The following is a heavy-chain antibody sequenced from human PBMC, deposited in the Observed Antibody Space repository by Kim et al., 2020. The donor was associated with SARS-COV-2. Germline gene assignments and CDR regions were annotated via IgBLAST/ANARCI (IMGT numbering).Heavy chain of an antibody. J-gene: IGHJ5*02. V-gene: IGHV3-74*03. CDR1: GSTFSGSW. Sequence: GGSLRLSCAASGSTFSGSWMHWIRQAPGKGLVWVSRIKNDGSSTMYAESVKGRFTISRDNAKNTLFLQMNSLRDDDTAVYYCARSDWFDPWGQGTLVTVS. CDR3: ARSDWFDP. CDR2: IKNDGSST.